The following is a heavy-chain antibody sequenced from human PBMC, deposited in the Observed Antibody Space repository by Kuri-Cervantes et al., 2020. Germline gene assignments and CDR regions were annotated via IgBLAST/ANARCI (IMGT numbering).Heavy chain of an antibody. J-gene: IGHJ5*02. Sequence: GGSLRLSCAASGFTFSSYGMHWVRQAPGKGLEWVAVIWYDGSNKYYADSVKGRFTISRDNSKNTLYLQMNSLRAEDTAVYYCARDRYQLLLTTKGAWFDPWGQGTLVTVSS. D-gene: IGHD2-2*01. V-gene: IGHV3-33*01. CDR3: ARDRYQLLLTTKGAWFDP. CDR1: GFTFSSYG. CDR2: IWYDGSNK.